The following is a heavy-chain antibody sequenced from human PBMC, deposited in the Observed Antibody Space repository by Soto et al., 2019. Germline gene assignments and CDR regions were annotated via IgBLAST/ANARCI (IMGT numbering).Heavy chain of an antibody. D-gene: IGHD3-10*01. CDR2: ISPYNGDT. V-gene: IGHV1-18*04. J-gene: IGHJ4*02. Sequence: QVQVVQSGAEVKKPGASVKVSCKSSGYTFTTYGISWVRQAPGQGLEWMGRISPYNGDTKYAQKLQGRVTMTTDTYTSTGYMELRSLTSDDTAVYYWASTRSYGSDRPLDSWGQGTLVTVSS. CDR1: GYTFTTYG. CDR3: ASTRSYGSDRPLDS.